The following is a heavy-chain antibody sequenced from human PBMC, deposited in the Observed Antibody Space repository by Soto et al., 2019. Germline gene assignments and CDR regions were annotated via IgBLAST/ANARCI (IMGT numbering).Heavy chain of an antibody. Sequence: SETLSLTCTVSGGSISSYYWSWIRQPPGKGLEWIGYIYYSGSTNYNPSLKSRVTISVDTSKNQFSLKLSSVTAADTAVYYCARDSGIAVAGFDYWGQGTLLSVSS. J-gene: IGHJ4*02. CDR3: ARDSGIAVAGFDY. V-gene: IGHV4-59*01. D-gene: IGHD6-19*01. CDR1: GGSISSYY. CDR2: IYYSGST.